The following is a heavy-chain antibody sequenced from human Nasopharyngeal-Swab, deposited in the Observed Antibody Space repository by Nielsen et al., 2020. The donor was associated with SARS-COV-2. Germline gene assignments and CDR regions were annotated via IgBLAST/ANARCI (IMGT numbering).Heavy chain of an antibody. D-gene: IGHD2/OR15-2a*01. CDR3: AKDLRGPYFF. J-gene: IGHJ4*02. Sequence: VRQAPGKGLEWVAAIIGSGDISGSGGSTYYADSVKGRFTISRDNSKNTLSLQMNSLRAEDTAVYYCAKDLRGPYFFWGQGTLVTVSS. CDR2: IIGSGDISGSGGST. V-gene: IGHV3-23*01.